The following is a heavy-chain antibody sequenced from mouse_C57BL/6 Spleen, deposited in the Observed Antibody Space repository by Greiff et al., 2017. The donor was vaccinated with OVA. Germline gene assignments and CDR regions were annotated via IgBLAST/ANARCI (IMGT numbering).Heavy chain of an antibody. V-gene: IGHV1-76*01. D-gene: IGHD3-3*01. Sequence: VQLQQSGAELVRPGASVKLSCKASGYTFTDYYINWVKQRPGQGLEWIARIYPGSGNTYYNEKFKGKATLTAEKSSSTAYMQLSSLTSEDSAVYFCARDLGYFDYWGQGTTLTVSS. CDR1: GYTFTDYY. J-gene: IGHJ2*01. CDR2: IYPGSGNT. CDR3: ARDLGYFDY.